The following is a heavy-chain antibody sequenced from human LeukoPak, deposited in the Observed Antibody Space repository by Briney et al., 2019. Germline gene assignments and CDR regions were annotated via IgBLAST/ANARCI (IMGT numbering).Heavy chain of an antibody. CDR3: ARHYTTSNEY. D-gene: IGHD2-2*02. CDR1: GFNFRRYS. V-gene: IGHV3-48*04. Sequence: TGGSLRLSCAASGFNFRRYSMHWVRQAPGKAPEWISYINGDGSSIYYADSVKGRFTISRDNADNSLFLQLNSLRVEDTALYYCARHYTTSNEYWGQGTPVTVSS. J-gene: IGHJ4*02. CDR2: INGDGSSI.